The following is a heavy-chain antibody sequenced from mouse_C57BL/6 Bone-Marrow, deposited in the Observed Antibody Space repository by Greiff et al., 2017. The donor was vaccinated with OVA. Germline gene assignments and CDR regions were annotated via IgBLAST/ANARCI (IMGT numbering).Heavy chain of an antibody. CDR1: GFTFSSYG. CDR2: ISSGGSYT. J-gene: IGHJ4*01. D-gene: IGHD2-3*01. Sequence: EVQGVEPGGDLVKPGGSLKLSCAASGFTFSSYGMSWVRQTPDQRLEWVATISSGGSYTYYPDSVKGRFTISRDNAKNTLYLQMSSLKSEDTAMYYCARLGVGWLRGQGTSVTVSS. CDR3: ARLGVGWL. V-gene: IGHV5-6*01.